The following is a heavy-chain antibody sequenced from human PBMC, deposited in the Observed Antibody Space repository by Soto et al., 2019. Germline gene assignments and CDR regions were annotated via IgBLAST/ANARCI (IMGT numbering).Heavy chain of an antibody. CDR2: INSDGSST. CDR3: AIRAYRADAFDI. J-gene: IGHJ3*02. V-gene: IGHV3-74*01. CDR1: GFTFSSYW. D-gene: IGHD3-16*01. Sequence: GGSLRLSCAAPGFTFSSYWMHWVRQAPGKGLVWVSRINSDGSSTSYADSVKGRFTISRDNAKNTLYLQMNSLRAEDTAVYYCAIRAYRADAFDIWGQGTMGTVSS.